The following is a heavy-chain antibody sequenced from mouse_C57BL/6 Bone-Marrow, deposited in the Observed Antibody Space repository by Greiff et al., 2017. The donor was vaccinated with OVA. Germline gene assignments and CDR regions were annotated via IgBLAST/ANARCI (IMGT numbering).Heavy chain of an antibody. D-gene: IGHD1-2*01. Sequence: QVQLQQPGAELVKPGASVKLSCKASGYTFTSYWMHWVKQRPGQGLEWIGMIHPNSGSTNYNEKFKSKATLTVDKSSSTAYMQLSSLTSEDSAVYYCARCDTTAHFDYWGQGTTLTVSS. CDR2: IHPNSGST. CDR1: GYTFTSYW. J-gene: IGHJ2*01. CDR3: ARCDTTAHFDY. V-gene: IGHV1-64*01.